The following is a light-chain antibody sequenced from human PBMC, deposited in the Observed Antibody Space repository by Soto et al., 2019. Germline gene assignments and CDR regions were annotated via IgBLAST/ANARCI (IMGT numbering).Light chain of an antibody. V-gene: IGLV2-8*01. Sequence: QSALTQPPSASGSLGQSVTIPCTGTSSDVGDYDYVSWYQQHPGKAPKLVISGVTERPSGVPDRFSGSRSGNTASLTVSGLQSEDEADYYCSSYAGSSTWVFGGGTKLTVL. CDR1: SSDVGDYDY. CDR3: SSYAGSSTWV. CDR2: GVT. J-gene: IGLJ3*02.